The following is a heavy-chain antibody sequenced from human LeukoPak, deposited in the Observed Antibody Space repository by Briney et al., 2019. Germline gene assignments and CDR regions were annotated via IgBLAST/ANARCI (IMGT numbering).Heavy chain of an antibody. CDR2: IKKDGSEK. J-gene: IGHJ5*02. CDR1: GFTFSSSW. Sequence: GGSLRLSCAASGFTFSSSWMSWVRQAPGKGLQCVANIKKDGSEKNYVDSVKGRFTISRDNAKNSLYLEMNSLRDEDTAVYYCATSWALAAWGQGTLVTVSS. V-gene: IGHV3-7*01. D-gene: IGHD3-16*01. CDR3: ATSWALAA.